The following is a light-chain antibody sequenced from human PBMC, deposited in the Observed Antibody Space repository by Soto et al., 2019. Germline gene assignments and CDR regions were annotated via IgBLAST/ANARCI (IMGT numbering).Light chain of an antibody. CDR3: QQRSNWPLT. Sequence: EIVLTQSPATLSLSPGERATLLCRASQSVSSYLAWYQQKPGQAPRLLMYDASNRATGIPARFRGSGSGTEFTLTISSLEPEDSAVYYCQQRSNWPLTFGGGTKVEIK. CDR2: DAS. V-gene: IGKV3-11*01. J-gene: IGKJ4*01. CDR1: QSVSSY.